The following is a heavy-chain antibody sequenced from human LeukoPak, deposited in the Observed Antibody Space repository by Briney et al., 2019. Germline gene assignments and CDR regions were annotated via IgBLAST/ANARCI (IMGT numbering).Heavy chain of an antibody. CDR2: IYYSGST. CDR3: ARTHYDILTGYYYGMGV. D-gene: IGHD3-9*01. CDR1: GGSISSHY. Sequence: PSETLSLTCTVSGGSISSHYWSWIRQHPGKGLEWIGYIYYSGSTYYNPSLKSRVTISVDTSKNQFSLKLSSVTAADTAVYYSARTHYDILTGYYYGMGVWGQGTTVTVSS. J-gene: IGHJ6*02. V-gene: IGHV4-59*06.